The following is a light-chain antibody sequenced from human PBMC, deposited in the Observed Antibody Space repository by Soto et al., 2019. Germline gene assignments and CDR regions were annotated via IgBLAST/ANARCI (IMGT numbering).Light chain of an antibody. CDR3: QQYHSYPLT. Sequence: DIQMTQSPTTLFASVGERVTITCRASQSISAWFAWYQQKPGKAPKLLIYKASNVESGVPSRFSGSGSGTEVTLTISSLQPDDFATYYSQQYHSYPLTFGQGTRLEIK. V-gene: IGKV1-5*03. CDR1: QSISAW. CDR2: KAS. J-gene: IGKJ5*01.